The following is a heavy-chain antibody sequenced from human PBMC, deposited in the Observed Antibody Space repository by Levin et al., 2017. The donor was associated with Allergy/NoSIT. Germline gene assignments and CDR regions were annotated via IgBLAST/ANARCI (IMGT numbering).Heavy chain of an antibody. Sequence: SETLSLTCAVYGGSFSGYYWSWIRQPPGKGLEWIGEINHSGSTNYNPSLKSRVTISVDTSKNQFSLKLSSVTAADTAVYYCARGGWYYGSGSNPLPDYWGQGTLVTVSS. J-gene: IGHJ4*02. CDR3: ARGGWYYGSGSNPLPDY. V-gene: IGHV4-34*01. CDR2: INHSGST. D-gene: IGHD3-10*01. CDR1: GGSFSGYY.